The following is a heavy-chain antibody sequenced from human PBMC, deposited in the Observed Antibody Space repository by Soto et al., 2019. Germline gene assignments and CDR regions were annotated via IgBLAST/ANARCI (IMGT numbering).Heavy chain of an antibody. V-gene: IGHV1-46*01. J-gene: IGHJ6*02. Sequence: QVQLVQSGAEVKKPGASVKVSCKASGYTFTSYYMHWVRQAPGQGLEWMGIINPSGGSTSYAQKFQGRVTMTRDTSTSTVYMELSSLGSEDTAVYYCAREPPGDDFWSVYYYYYGMDVWGQGTTVTVSS. CDR2: INPSGGST. CDR3: AREPPGDDFWSVYYYYYGMDV. CDR1: GYTFTSYY. D-gene: IGHD3-3*01.